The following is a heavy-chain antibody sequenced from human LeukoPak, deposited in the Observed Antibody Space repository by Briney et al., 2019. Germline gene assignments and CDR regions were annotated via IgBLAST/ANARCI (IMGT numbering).Heavy chain of an antibody. D-gene: IGHD4-17*01. CDR1: GGTFSSYA. V-gene: IGHV1-69*01. CDR3: ARPLRKYYYYYGMDV. Sequence: WASVKVSCKASGGTFSSYAISWVRQAPGQGLEWMGGIIPIFGTANYAQKFQGRVTITADESTSTAYMELSSLRSEDTAVYYCARPLRKYYYYYGMDVWGQGTTVTVSS. CDR2: IIPIFGTA. J-gene: IGHJ6*02.